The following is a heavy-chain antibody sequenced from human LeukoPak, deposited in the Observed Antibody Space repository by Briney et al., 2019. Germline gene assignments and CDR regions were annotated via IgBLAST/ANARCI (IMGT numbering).Heavy chain of an antibody. CDR2: IYYSGST. J-gene: IGHJ4*02. D-gene: IGHD3-3*01. Sequence: PSETLSLTCTVSGGSISSYYWSWIRQPPGKGLEWIGYIYYSGSTNYNPSFKSRVTISVDTSKNQFSLKLSSVTAADTAVYYCARGSGITIFGVVTQWGQGTLVTVSS. V-gene: IGHV4-59*01. CDR1: GGSISSYY. CDR3: ARGSGITIFGVVTQ.